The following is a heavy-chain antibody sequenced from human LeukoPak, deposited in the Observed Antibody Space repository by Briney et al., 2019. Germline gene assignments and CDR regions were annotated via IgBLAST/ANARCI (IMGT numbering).Heavy chain of an antibody. Sequence: GGSLRLSCAASGFTFSDYYMSWIRQAPGKGLEWVSYISGSSSYTNYADSVKGRFTISRDNAKNSLYLQMNSLRAEDTAVYYCARAGHIVVVTAPQSHYYYGMDVWGQGTTVTVSS. D-gene: IGHD2-21*02. V-gene: IGHV3-11*06. CDR1: GFTFSDYY. J-gene: IGHJ6*02. CDR3: ARAGHIVVVTAPQSHYYYGMDV. CDR2: ISGSSSYT.